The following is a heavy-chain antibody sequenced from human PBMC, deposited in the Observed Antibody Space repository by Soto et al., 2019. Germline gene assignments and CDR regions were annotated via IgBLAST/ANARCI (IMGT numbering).Heavy chain of an antibody. CDR3: ARVPSPNWNYVYFDY. CDR1: GYTFTGYY. D-gene: IGHD1-7*01. J-gene: IGHJ4*02. Sequence: ASVKVSCKASGYTFTGYYMHWVRQAPGQGLEWMGWINPNSGGTNYAQKFQGWVTMTRDTSISTAYMEQSRLRSDDTAVYYCARVPSPNWNYVYFDYWGQGTLVTVSS. CDR2: INPNSGGT. V-gene: IGHV1-2*04.